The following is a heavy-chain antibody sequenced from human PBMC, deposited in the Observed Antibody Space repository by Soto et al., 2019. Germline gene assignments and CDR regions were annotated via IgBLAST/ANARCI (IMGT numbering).Heavy chain of an antibody. V-gene: IGHV1-69*06. CDR3: ARDWDYGGNSGGAAFDI. Sequence: SVKVSCKASGGTFSSYAISWVRQAPGQGLEWMGGIIPIFGTANYAQKFQGRVTITADKSTSTAYMELSSLRSEDTAVYYCARDWDYGGNSGGAAFDIWGQGTMVTVSS. CDR2: IIPIFGTA. J-gene: IGHJ3*02. CDR1: GGTFSSYA. D-gene: IGHD2-21*02.